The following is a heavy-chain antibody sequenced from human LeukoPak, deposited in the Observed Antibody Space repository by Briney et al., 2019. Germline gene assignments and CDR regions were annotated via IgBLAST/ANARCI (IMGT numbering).Heavy chain of an antibody. CDR3: ARDRESFDY. CDR2: IKQDGSEK. D-gene: IGHD3-10*01. J-gene: IGHJ4*02. CDR1: GFTFSIYW. Sequence: GGSLRLSCAASGFTFSIYWMSWVRQAPGKGLEWVANIKQDGSEKYYVDSVKGRFTISRDNAKNSLYLQMNSLRAEDTAVYYCARDRESFDYWGQGTLVTVSS. V-gene: IGHV3-7*03.